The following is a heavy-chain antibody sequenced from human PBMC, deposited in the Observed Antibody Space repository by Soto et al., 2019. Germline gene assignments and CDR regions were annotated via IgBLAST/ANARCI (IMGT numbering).Heavy chain of an antibody. V-gene: IGHV4-4*02. CDR1: GGSISSINW. CDR3: ARAVWGSYHLSYYFDY. J-gene: IGHJ4*02. CDR2: IYHSGST. D-gene: IGHD3-16*02. Sequence: ASETLSLTCAVSGGSISSINWWSWVRQPPGKGLEWIGEIYHSGSTNYNPSLKSRVTISVDKSKNQFSLKLSSVTAADTAVYYCARAVWGSYHLSYYFDYWVQGTLVTVSS.